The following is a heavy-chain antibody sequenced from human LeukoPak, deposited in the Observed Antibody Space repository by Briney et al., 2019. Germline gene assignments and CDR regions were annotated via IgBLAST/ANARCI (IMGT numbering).Heavy chain of an antibody. CDR3: ASWDRQLWYNY. J-gene: IGHJ4*02. CDR1: GFTFSSYA. V-gene: IGHV3-23*01. CDR2: ISGSGGST. D-gene: IGHD5-18*01. Sequence: GGSLRLSCAASGFTFSSYAMSWVRQAPGKGLEWVSAISGSGGSTYYADSVKGRFTISRDNSKNTLYLQMNSLRAEDTAVYYCASWDRQLWYNYWGQGTLVTVSS.